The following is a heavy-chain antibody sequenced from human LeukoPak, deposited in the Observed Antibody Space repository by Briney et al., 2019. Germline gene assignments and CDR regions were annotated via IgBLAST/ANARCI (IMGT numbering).Heavy chain of an antibody. D-gene: IGHD1-26*01. CDR1: GASVSGSPYD. J-gene: IGHJ4*02. V-gene: IGHV4-39*02. Sequence: SETLSLTCTVSGASVSGSPYDWGWIRQPPGKGREWIGSIYSSGSTYYNASLRSRCTRSIETSKNHISLRLNSVTAADTAIYYCAKSGGYGLIDYWGQGTLVTVSS. CDR2: IYSSGST. CDR3: AKSGGYGLIDY.